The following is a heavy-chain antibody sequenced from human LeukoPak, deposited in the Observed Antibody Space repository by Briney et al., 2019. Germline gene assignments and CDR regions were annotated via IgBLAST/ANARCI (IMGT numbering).Heavy chain of an antibody. J-gene: IGHJ4*02. Sequence: SVKVSCKXSGGTFSSYAISWVRQSPGQGLEWMGRIIPIFGTANYAQKFQGRVTITTDESTSTAYMELSSLRSEDTAVYYCATDGRWSGTAMGYWGQGTLVTVSS. CDR3: ATDGRWSGTAMGY. CDR1: GGTFSSYA. D-gene: IGHD5-18*01. V-gene: IGHV1-69*05. CDR2: IIPIFGTA.